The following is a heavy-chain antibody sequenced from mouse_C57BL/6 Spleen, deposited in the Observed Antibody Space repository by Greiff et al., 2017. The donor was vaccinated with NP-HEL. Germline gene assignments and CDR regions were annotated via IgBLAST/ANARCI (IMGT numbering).Heavy chain of an antibody. V-gene: IGHV1-22*01. CDR3: ARTVVDPDWYFDV. CDR2: INPNNGGT. D-gene: IGHD1-1*01. Sequence: EVQLQQSGPELVKPGASVKMSCKASGYTFTDYNMHWVKQSHGKSLEWIGYINPNNGGTSYNQKFNGKATLTVNKSSSTAYMELRSLTSEDSAVYYCARTVVDPDWYFDVWGTGTTVTVSS. CDR1: GYTFTDYN. J-gene: IGHJ1*03.